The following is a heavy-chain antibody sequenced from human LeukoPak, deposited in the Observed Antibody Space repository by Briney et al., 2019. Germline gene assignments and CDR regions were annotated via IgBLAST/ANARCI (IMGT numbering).Heavy chain of an antibody. CDR3: ARDKNARSHYYYGMDV. V-gene: IGHV4-34*01. D-gene: IGHD3-16*01. CDR2: INHSGST. J-gene: IGHJ6*02. Sequence: PSETLSLTCAVYGGSFSGYYWSWIRQPPGKGLEWIGEINHSGSTNYNPSLKSRVTISVDTSKNQFSLKLSSVTAADTAVYYCARDKNARSHYYYGMDVWGQGTTVTVSS. CDR1: GGSFSGYY.